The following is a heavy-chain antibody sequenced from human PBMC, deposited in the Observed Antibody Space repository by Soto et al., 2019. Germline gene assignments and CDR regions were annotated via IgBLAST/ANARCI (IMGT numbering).Heavy chain of an antibody. CDR2: ISGRGGST. CDR1: GFTFSTYA. V-gene: IGHV3-23*01. D-gene: IGHD2-2*01. Sequence: EVQLLESGGGLVQPGGSLRLSCAASGFTFSTYAMSWVGQAPGKGWEWVPAISGRGGSTYYADSVKGRFTISRDNSKNTLYLQMNSLRAEDTAVYYCAKGYCSSTSCYAGDYYYYMDVWGKGTTVTVSS. J-gene: IGHJ6*03. CDR3: AKGYCSSTSCYAGDYYYYMDV.